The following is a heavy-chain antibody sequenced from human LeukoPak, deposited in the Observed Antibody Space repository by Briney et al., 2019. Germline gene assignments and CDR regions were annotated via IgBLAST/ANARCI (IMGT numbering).Heavy chain of an antibody. V-gene: IGHV3-23*01. D-gene: IGHD6-13*01. CDR3: ATKEYSSSWYRYYYYGMDV. CDR1: GFTFSSYA. J-gene: IGHJ6*02. CDR2: ISGSGGST. Sequence: GGSLRLSCAASGFTFSSYAMSWVRQAPGKGLEWVSAISGSGGSTYYADSVKGRFTISRDDSKNTLYLQMNSLRAEDTAVYYCATKEYSSSWYRYYYYGMDVWGQGTTVTVSS.